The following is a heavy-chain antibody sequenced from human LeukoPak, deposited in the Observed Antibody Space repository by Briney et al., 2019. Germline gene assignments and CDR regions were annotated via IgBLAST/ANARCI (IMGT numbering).Heavy chain of an antibody. Sequence: PGGSLRLSCAASGFTFSSYWMTWVRQAPGKGLEWVANIKEDGGEKYYVDSVKGRFTISTDNAKNSLYLQMNSLRAEDTAVYYCARDSGWFRFDYWGQGTLATVSS. CDR1: GFTFSSYW. D-gene: IGHD6-13*01. V-gene: IGHV3-7*03. CDR2: IKEDGGEK. CDR3: ARDSGWFRFDY. J-gene: IGHJ4*02.